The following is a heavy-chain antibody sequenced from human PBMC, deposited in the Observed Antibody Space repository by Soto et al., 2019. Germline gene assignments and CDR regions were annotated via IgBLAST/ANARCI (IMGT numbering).Heavy chain of an antibody. V-gene: IGHV3-73*01. J-gene: IGHJ4*02. CDR3: TRPPSSSYSSGQKGGY. Sequence: GGSLRLSCAASGFTFSGSAMHWVRQASGKGLEWVGRIRSKANSYATAYAASVKGRFTISRDDSKNTAYLQMNSLKTEDTAVYYCTRPPSSSYSSGQKGGYWGQGTLVTVSS. CDR2: IRSKANSYAT. D-gene: IGHD6-19*01. CDR1: GFTFSGSA.